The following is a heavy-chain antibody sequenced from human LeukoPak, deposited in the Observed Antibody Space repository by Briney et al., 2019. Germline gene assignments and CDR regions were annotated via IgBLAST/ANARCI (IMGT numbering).Heavy chain of an antibody. CDR3: ARGVAAASERALDI. J-gene: IGHJ3*02. D-gene: IGHD6-13*01. V-gene: IGHV4-39*07. CDR2: IYYSGST. Sequence: SETLSLTCTVSGGSISSSSYYWGWIRQPPGKGLEWIGSIYYSGSTYYNPSLKSRVTISVDTSKNQFSLKLSSVTAADTAVYYCARGVAAASERALDIWGQGTMVTVSS. CDR1: GGSISSSSYY.